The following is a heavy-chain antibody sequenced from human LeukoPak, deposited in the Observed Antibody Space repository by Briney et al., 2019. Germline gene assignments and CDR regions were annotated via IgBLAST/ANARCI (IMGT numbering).Heavy chain of an antibody. D-gene: IGHD3-10*01. CDR3: ARDYGSGSYYTRNWFDP. V-gene: IGHV4-4*07. CDR2: IYTSGST. Sequence: SETLSLTCTVSGGSISSYYWSWIRQPAGKGLEWIGRIYTSGSTNYNPSLKSRVTMSVDTSKNQFSLKLSSVTAADTAVYYCARDYGSGSYYTRNWFDPWGQGTLVTVSS. CDR1: GGSISSYY. J-gene: IGHJ5*02.